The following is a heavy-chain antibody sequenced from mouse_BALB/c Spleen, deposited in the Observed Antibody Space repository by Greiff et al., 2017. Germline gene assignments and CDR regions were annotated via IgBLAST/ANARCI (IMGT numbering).Heavy chain of an antibody. CDR1: GFTFSSFG. CDR3: TRDLFDY. J-gene: IGHJ2*01. Sequence: EVQGVESGGGLVQPGGSRKLSCAASGFTFSSFGMHWVRQAPEKGLEWVAYISSGSSTIYYADTVKGRFTISRDNPKNTLFLQMTSLRSEDTAMYYCTRDLFDYWGQGTTLTVSS. CDR2: ISSGSSTI. V-gene: IGHV5-17*02.